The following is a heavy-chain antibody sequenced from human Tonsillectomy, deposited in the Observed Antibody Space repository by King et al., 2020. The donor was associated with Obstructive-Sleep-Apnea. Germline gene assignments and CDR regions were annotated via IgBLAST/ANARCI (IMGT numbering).Heavy chain of an antibody. CDR2: IYYSGST. Sequence: VQLQESGPGLVKPSQTLSLTCTVSGGSISSGGYYWSWIRQHPGKGLEWIGYIYYSGSTYYNPSLKSRVTISVDTSKNHFSLKLSSLTAADTAVYYCARGAAAGALDYWGQGTLVTVSS. CDR3: ARGAAAGALDY. J-gene: IGHJ4*02. V-gene: IGHV4-31*03. D-gene: IGHD6-13*01. CDR1: GGSISSGGYY.